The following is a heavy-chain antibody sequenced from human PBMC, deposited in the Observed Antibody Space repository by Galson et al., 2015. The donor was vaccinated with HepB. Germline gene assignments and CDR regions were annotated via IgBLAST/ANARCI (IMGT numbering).Heavy chain of an antibody. V-gene: IGHV6-1*01. J-gene: IGHJ4*02. CDR3: ARDVRWYFDY. CDR2: TYYRSKWYN. D-gene: IGHD3-10*02. Sequence: CAISGDSVSSNSAAWSWIRQSPSRGLEWLGRTYYRSKWYNDYAVSVQSRITINPDTSKNQFSLQLNSVTPDDTAVYYCARDVRWYFDYWGQGTLVTVSS. CDR1: GDSVSSNSAA.